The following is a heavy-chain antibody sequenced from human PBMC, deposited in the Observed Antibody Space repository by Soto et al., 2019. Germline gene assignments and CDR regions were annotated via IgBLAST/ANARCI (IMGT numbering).Heavy chain of an antibody. CDR2: IDPGSGKA. CDR1: GYTLTNYA. CDR3: RRVRKGGNPLDY. V-gene: IGHV1-3*01. J-gene: IGHJ4*02. Sequence: QVQLVQSGAEVKKPGASVRLSCKPSGYTLTNYAIHWVRQAAGQGLEWLAWIDPGSGKATYSQKVQGRLILRGDISASTFTRDLPSLTSKDTAVYFFRRVRKGGNPLDYGGRGALVTVSS. D-gene: IGHD3-16*01.